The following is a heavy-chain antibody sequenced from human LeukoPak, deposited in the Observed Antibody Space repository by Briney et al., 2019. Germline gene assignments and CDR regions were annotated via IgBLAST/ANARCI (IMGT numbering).Heavy chain of an antibody. D-gene: IGHD5-12*01. CDR2: IYYSGST. V-gene: IGHV4-39*01. CDR1: GGSISSSSYY. CDR3: ARLGESGYDNFDY. J-gene: IGHJ4*02. Sequence: SETLSLTCTVSGGSISSSSYYWGWIRQPPGKGLEWIGSIYYSGSTYYNPSLKSRVTISVDTSKNQFSLKLSSVTAADTAVYYCARLGESGYDNFDYWGQGTLVTVSS.